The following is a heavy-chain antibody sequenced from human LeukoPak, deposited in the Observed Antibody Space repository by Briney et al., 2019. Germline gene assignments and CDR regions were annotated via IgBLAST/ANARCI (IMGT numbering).Heavy chain of an antibody. CDR1: GFTFSSYS. Sequence: GGSLRLSCAASGFTFSSYSMNWVRQAPGKGLEWVSSISSSSSYIYYADSVKGRFTISRDNAKNSLYLQMNSLRAEDTAVYYSAIDTTQTGSSFDYWGQGTLVTVSS. CDR2: ISSSSSYI. J-gene: IGHJ4*02. V-gene: IGHV3-21*01. D-gene: IGHD1-14*01. CDR3: AIDTTQTGSSFDY.